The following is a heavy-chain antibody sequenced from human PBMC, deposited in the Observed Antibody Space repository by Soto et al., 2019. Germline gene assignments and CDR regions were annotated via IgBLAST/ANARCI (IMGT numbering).Heavy chain of an antibody. D-gene: IGHD1-26*01. J-gene: IGHJ4*02. V-gene: IGHV2-26*01. CDR2: IFSNDEK. Sequence: SGPTLVNPTETLTLTCTVSGFSLSNARMGVSWIRQPPGKALEWLAHIFSNDEKSYSTSLKSRLTISKDTSKSQVVLTMTNMDPVDTATYYCARSPNGGSYYADYWGQGTLVTVSS. CDR1: GFSLSNARMG. CDR3: ARSPNGGSYYADY.